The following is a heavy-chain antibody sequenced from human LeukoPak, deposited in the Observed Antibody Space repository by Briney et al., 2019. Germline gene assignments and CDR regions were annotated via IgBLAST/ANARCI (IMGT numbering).Heavy chain of an antibody. CDR1: GFSFKNCW. CDR2: IDNDGNT. CDR3: VGSSGWAAY. V-gene: IGHV3-74*03. J-gene: IGHJ4*02. D-gene: IGHD6-19*01. Sequence: GGSLRLSCAASGFSFKNCWMHWVRQAPGKGLEWVSRIDNDGNTKYADSVKGRFTISRDNAKNTLYLQMNSLRADDTAVYYCVGSSGWAAYWGQGSLVTVSS.